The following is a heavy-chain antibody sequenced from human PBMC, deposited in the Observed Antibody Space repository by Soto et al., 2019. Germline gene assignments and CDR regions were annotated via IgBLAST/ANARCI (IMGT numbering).Heavy chain of an antibody. D-gene: IGHD3-10*01. J-gene: IGHJ6*02. V-gene: IGHV4-34*01. CDR3: ARGFYYGSGSYYYYYYGMDV. CDR1: GGSFSGYY. Sequence: PSLTCAVYGGSFSGYYWSWIRQPPGKGLEWIGEINHSGSTNYNPSLKSRVTISVDTSKNQFSLKLSSVTAADTAVYYCARGFYYGSGSYYYYYYGMDVWGQGTTVTVSS. CDR2: INHSGST.